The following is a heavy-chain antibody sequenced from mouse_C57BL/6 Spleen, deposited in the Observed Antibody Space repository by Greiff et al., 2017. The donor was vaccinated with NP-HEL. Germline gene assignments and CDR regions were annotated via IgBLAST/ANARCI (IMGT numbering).Heavy chain of an antibody. CDR1: GYAFSSSW. J-gene: IGHJ3*01. CDR2: IYPGDGDT. CDR3: ATIYYDYDGGFAY. D-gene: IGHD2-4*01. V-gene: IGHV1-82*01. Sequence: VQLQQSGPELVKPGASVKISCKASGYAFSSSWMNWVKQRPGKGLEWIGRIYPGDGDTNYNGKFKGKATLTADKSSSTAYMQLSSLTSEDSAVYFCATIYYDYDGGFAYWGQGTLVTVSA.